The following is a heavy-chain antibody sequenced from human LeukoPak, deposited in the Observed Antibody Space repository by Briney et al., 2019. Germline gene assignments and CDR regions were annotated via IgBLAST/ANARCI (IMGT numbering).Heavy chain of an antibody. V-gene: IGHV3-30*04. CDR2: ISDDGSKI. CDR3: AKGGASVTRYVDY. J-gene: IGHJ4*02. D-gene: IGHD4-17*01. CDR1: GSTFSTDA. Sequence: GGSLRLSCAACGSTFSTDAMHWVRQAPGKGLEWVAVISDDGSKIYYADSVKGRFTISRDNSKNTLHLQMNSLRPEDTAVYYCAKGGASVTRYVDYWGQGTLVTVSS.